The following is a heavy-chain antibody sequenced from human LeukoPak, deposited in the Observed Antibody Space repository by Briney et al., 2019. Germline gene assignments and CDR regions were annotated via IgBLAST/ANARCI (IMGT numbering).Heavy chain of an antibody. CDR2: ISNNGGYT. D-gene: IGHD3-22*01. CDR3: ASPYDSSGYYDR. CDR1: GFTFSSSA. V-gene: IGHV3-23*01. J-gene: IGHJ4*02. Sequence: GGSLRLSCAASGFTFSSSAMSWVRQAPGKGLEWVSAISNNGGYTYYADSVQGRFTISRDNSKSTLCLQMNSLRVEDTAVYYCASPYDSSGYYDRWGQGTLVTVSS.